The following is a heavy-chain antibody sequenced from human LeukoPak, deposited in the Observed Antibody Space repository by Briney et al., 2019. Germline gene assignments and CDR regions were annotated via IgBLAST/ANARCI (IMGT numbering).Heavy chain of an antibody. D-gene: IGHD4-17*01. J-gene: IGHJ4*02. V-gene: IGHV1-18*04. CDR1: GYTFTTHY. Sequence: GASVKVSCKASGYTFTTHYIHWVRQAPGQGLEWMGRISTYTGDSNYAQKFHDRITMTTDTSTSTAYMELRNLSSDDTAVYYCARTMTTMTTHGELDFWGQGTLVTVSS. CDR3: ARTMTTMTTHGELDF. CDR2: ISTYTGDS.